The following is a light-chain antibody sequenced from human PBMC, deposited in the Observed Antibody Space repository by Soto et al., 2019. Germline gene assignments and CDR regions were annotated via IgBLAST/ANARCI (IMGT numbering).Light chain of an antibody. CDR3: QSYDSILSGSV. CDR1: SSNIGLDYD. CDR2: RNS. Sequence: SVLTQPPSVSGAPGQRVTISSTGSSSNIGLDYDVHWYQQLPGTSPKLLIFRNSNRPSGVPDRFSGSKSATSASLAITGLQAEDEADYYCQSYDSILSGSVFGTGTKVTVL. J-gene: IGLJ1*01. V-gene: IGLV1-40*01.